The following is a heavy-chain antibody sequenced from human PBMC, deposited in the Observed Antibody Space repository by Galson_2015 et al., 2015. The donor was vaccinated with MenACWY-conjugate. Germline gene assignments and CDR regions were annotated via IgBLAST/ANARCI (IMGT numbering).Heavy chain of an antibody. Sequence: SLRLSCAASGFTFSSYAMSWVRQAPGKGLEWVSASDSGGSTYYADSVKGRFTISRDNSKNTLYLQMNSLRAEDTAVFYCAKAPHVNIVATPPDYWGQGTLVTVPS. CDR2: SDSGGST. V-gene: IGHV3-23*01. CDR3: AKAPHVNIVATPPDY. CDR1: GFTFSSYA. J-gene: IGHJ4*02. D-gene: IGHD5-12*01.